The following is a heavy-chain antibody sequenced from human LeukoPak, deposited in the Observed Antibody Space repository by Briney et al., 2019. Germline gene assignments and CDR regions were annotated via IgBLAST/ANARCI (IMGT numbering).Heavy chain of an antibody. CDR2: IYYSGST. CDR3: ARARRYYDSSGLLSGFDH. V-gene: IGHV4-59*01. D-gene: IGHD3-22*01. Sequence: SETLSLTCTVSGGSISSYYWSWIRQPPGKGLEWIGYIYYSGSTNYNPSLKSRVTISVDTSKNQFSLKLSSVTAADTAVYYCARARRYYDSSGLLSGFDHWGQGTLVTVSS. CDR1: GGSISSYY. J-gene: IGHJ4*02.